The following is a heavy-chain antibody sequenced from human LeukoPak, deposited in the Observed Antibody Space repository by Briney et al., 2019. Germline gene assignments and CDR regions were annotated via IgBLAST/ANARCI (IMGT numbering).Heavy chain of an antibody. CDR3: TTSIVGANHHFDY. J-gene: IGHJ4*02. D-gene: IGHD1-26*01. V-gene: IGHV1-18*01. Sequence: ASVKVSCKAAGYTFTSHGFIWLRQAPGQGLEWMGWITVNNGYTKYAQELQGRVTMTRDTSTSTVYMELSSLRSEDTAVYYCTTSIVGANHHFDYWGQGTLVTVSS. CDR2: ITVNNGYT. CDR1: GYTFTSHG.